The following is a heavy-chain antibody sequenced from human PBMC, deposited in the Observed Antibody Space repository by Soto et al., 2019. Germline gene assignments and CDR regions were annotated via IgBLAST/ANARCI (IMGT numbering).Heavy chain of an antibody. Sequence: EVQLLESGGDLVQPGGSLRLSCAASAFTFISYAMSWVRQAPGKGLEWVSTISSSGGGTYYADSVKGRFTISRDNSKNTLYLQMNSLRAEDTAIYYCAGMVRGVVGYMDVWVKGTTVTVSS. CDR3: AGMVRGVVGYMDV. D-gene: IGHD3-10*01. J-gene: IGHJ6*03. V-gene: IGHV3-23*01. CDR1: AFTFISYA. CDR2: ISSSGGGT.